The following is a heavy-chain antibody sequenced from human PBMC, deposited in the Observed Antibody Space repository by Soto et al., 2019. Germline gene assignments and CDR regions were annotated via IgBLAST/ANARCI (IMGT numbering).Heavy chain of an antibody. CDR2: IYYSGST. Sequence: SETLSLTCTVSGGSISSYYWSWIRQPPGKGLEWIGYIYYSGSTNYNPSLKSRVTISVDTSKNQFSLKLSSVTAADTAVYYCARGNYDILTALSPDAFDIWGQGTMVTVSS. CDR3: ARGNYDILTALSPDAFDI. CDR1: GGSISSYY. D-gene: IGHD3-9*01. J-gene: IGHJ3*02. V-gene: IGHV4-59*01.